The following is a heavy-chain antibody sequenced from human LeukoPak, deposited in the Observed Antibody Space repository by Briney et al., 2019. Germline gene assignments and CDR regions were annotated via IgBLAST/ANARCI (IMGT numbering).Heavy chain of an antibody. CDR2: IYTSGST. J-gene: IGHJ6*03. Sequence: SETLSLTCTVSGGSISSYYWSWIRQPAGKGLEWIGCIYTSGSTNYNPSLKSRVTMSVDTSKNQFSLKLRSVTAADTVVYYCARGYNWGSPTRNFYYLDVWGKGTTVTVSS. D-gene: IGHD7-27*01. CDR3: ARGYNWGSPTRNFYYLDV. CDR1: GGSISSYY. V-gene: IGHV4-4*07.